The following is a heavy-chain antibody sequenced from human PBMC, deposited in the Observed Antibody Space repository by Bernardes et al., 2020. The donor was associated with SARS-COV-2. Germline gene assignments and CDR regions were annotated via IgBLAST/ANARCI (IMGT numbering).Heavy chain of an antibody. V-gene: IGHV3-30-3*01. CDR1: GFTFSDNA. Sequence: GGSLRVCCAASGFTFSDNALHWVRQAPGKGLEWVAVISYDGSNKYYADSVKGRFTISRDNPKDTLYLQMNGLRDEDTALYYCARGGIFGAVKGGMDVWGQGTTVTVSS. D-gene: IGHD3-3*01. CDR3: ARGGIFGAVKGGMDV. J-gene: IGHJ6*02. CDR2: ISYDGSNK.